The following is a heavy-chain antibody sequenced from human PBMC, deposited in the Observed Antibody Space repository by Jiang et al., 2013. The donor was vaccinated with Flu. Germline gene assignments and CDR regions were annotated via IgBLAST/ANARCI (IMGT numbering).Heavy chain of an antibody. D-gene: IGHD6-13*01. CDR1: GFSLSASGMC. CDR3: ARTLSAAAGAADY. J-gene: IGHJ4*03. CDR2: IDWDDDK. V-gene: IGHV2-70*11. Sequence: KPTQTLTLTCTFSGFSLSASGMCVSWIRQPPGKALEWLARIDWDDDKYYSTYLKTRLSISKDTSKNQVVLTMTSMDPVDTGTYYCARTLSAAAGAADYVGPGTLVHRLL.